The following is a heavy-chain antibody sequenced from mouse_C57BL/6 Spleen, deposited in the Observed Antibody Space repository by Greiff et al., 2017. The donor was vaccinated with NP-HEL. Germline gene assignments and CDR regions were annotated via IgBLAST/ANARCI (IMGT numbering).Heavy chain of an antibody. CDR1: GYSFTGYY. D-gene: IGHD1-1*01. CDR3: ARDYGSSRHYYAMDY. J-gene: IGHJ4*01. V-gene: IGHV1-42*01. CDR2: INPSTGGT. Sequence: EVQLQQSGPELVKPGASVKISCKASGYSFTGYYMNWVKQSPEKSLEWIGEINPSTGGTTYNQKFKAKATLTVDKSSSTAYMQLTSLTSEDSAVYYCARDYGSSRHYYAMDYWGQGTSVTVSS.